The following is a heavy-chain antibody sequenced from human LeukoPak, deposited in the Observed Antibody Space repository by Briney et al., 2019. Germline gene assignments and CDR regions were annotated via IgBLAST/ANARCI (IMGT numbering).Heavy chain of an antibody. V-gene: IGHV3-33*06. J-gene: IGHJ4*02. Sequence: GGSLRLSCAASGFTFSSYGMHWVRQAPGKGLEWVAVIWYDGSIKYYGDSVKGRFTISRDNSKNTLYLQMNSLSAEDTAVYYCAKDSHPGSGSYYKGNFDYWGQGTLVTVSS. CDR1: GFTFSSYG. D-gene: IGHD3-10*01. CDR3: AKDSHPGSGSYYKGNFDY. CDR2: IWYDGSIK.